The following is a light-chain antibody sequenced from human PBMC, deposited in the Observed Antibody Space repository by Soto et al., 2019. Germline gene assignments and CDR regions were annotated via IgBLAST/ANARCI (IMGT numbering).Light chain of an antibody. Sequence: QSVLTQPASVSGSPGQSITISCSGTSSDIGGYDFVSWYQQHPGNAPKLLLHDVANRPSGVSNRFSGSKSGTTASLTISGLQAEDEAEYFCSSYTSSSTVYVFGAGTMVTVL. CDR1: SSDIGGYDF. CDR3: SSYTSSSTVYV. CDR2: DVA. V-gene: IGLV2-14*03. J-gene: IGLJ1*01.